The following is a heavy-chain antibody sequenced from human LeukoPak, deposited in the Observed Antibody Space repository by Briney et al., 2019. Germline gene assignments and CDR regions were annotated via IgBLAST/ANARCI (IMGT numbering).Heavy chain of an antibody. Sequence: PSETLSLTCTVSGGSISSYYWSWIRQPPGEGLEWIGYIYYSGSTNYNPSLKSRVTISVDTSKNQFSLKLSSVTAADTAVYYCAREAGYDILTGYYMVSYFDYWGQGTLVTVSS. D-gene: IGHD3-9*01. CDR3: AREAGYDILTGYYMVSYFDY. CDR2: IYYSGST. CDR1: GGSISSYY. J-gene: IGHJ4*02. V-gene: IGHV4-59*01.